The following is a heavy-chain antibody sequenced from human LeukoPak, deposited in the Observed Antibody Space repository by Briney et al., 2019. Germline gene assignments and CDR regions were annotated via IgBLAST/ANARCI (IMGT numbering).Heavy chain of an antibody. Sequence: PSETLSLTCAVSGGSISSYYWSWIRQSPGKGLEWIAYIYHSGNTNYNPSFKSRVTISVDTSKNQFSLKLTSVAAADTATYYCARQPSGTAAFDIWGQGTMVTVSS. CDR1: GGSISSYY. CDR3: ARQPSGTAAFDI. CDR2: IYHSGNT. V-gene: IGHV4-59*08. J-gene: IGHJ3*02. D-gene: IGHD1/OR15-1a*01.